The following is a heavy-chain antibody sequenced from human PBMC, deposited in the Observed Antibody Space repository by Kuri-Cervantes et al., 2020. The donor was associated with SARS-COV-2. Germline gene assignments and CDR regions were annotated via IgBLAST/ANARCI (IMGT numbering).Heavy chain of an antibody. J-gene: IGHJ6*03. D-gene: IGHD3-22*01. V-gene: IGHV3-21*01. Sequence: GGSLRLSCAASGFTFSSYSMDWVRQAPGKGLEWVSSISSSSSYIYYADSVKGRFTISRDNAKNSLYLQMNSLRTEDTAAYFCAREGYYDSSGNYAATGMDVWGKGTTVTVSS. CDR1: GFTFSSYS. CDR2: ISSSSSYI. CDR3: AREGYYDSSGNYAATGMDV.